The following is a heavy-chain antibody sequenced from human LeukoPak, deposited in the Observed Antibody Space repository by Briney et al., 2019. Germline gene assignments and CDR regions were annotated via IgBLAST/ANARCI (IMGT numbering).Heavy chain of an antibody. CDR3: AREGITIFGVVILHYYGMDV. Sequence: SGGSLRLSCAASGFTFSNFAMSWVRQAPGKGLEWVSGLSGSGSSTYYADSVKGRFTISRENSKNTMYLQMNSLRAEDTAVYYCAREGITIFGVVILHYYGMDVWGQGTTVTVSS. CDR2: LSGSGSST. J-gene: IGHJ6*02. D-gene: IGHD3-3*01. CDR1: GFTFSNFA. V-gene: IGHV3-23*01.